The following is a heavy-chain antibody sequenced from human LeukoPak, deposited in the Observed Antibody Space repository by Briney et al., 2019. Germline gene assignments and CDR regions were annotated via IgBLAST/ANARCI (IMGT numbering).Heavy chain of an antibody. CDR3: ARHVTISGPYDASDI. CDR1: GDSISSYY. CDR2: IYYSGGT. J-gene: IGHJ3*02. Sequence: SETLSLTCTVSGDSISSYYWSWIRQPPGKGLEWIGYIYYSGGTDYNPSLKSRVTVSVDTSKNQFSLKLRSVTAADTAVYYCARHVTISGPYDASDIWGQGTMVTVSP. V-gene: IGHV4-59*08. D-gene: IGHD5-24*01.